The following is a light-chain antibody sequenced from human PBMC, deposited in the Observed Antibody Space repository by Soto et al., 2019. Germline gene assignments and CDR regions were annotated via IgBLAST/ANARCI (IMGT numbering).Light chain of an antibody. CDR2: DIS. CDR3: SSDAGSNNLV. V-gene: IGLV2-8*01. CDR1: SSDVGRYNY. J-gene: IGLJ2*01. Sequence: QSALTQPPSASGSPGQSVTISCTGTSSDVGRYNYVSWYQHHPGKAPKLMIYDISKRPSGVPDRFSGSKSGNTASLTVSGLQAEDEADYYCSSDAGSNNLVFGGGTQLTVL.